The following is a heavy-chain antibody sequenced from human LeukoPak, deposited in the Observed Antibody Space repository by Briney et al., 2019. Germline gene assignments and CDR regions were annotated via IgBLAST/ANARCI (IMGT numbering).Heavy chain of an antibody. J-gene: IGHJ4*02. D-gene: IGHD2-15*01. CDR2: INWNGVST. V-gene: IGHV3-20*04. CDR1: GFTFDDYG. Sequence: GGSLRLSCAASGFTFDDYGMSWVRQAPGKGLEWVSGINWNGVSTGYADSVKGRFTTSRDNAKNSLYQQMNSLRAEDTAFYYCARDPRGGRAATLLNFDYWGQGTLVTVSS. CDR3: ARDPRGGRAATLLNFDY.